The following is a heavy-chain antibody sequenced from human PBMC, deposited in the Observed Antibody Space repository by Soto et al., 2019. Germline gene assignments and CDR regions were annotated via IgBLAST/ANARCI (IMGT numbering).Heavy chain of an antibody. CDR3: ARARPDIVMVVGETPGYYGMDV. CDR2: IIPIFGTA. Sequence: GPPVNASCKAPAGTSRSNAICWVQQAARTVLEWMGRIIPIFGTANYAQKFQGRVTITADESTSTAYMELSSLRVEDTAVYFCARARPDIVMVVGETPGYYGMDVWGQGTTVTVSS. V-gene: IGHV1-69*15. D-gene: IGHD2-15*01. CDR1: AGTSRSNA. J-gene: IGHJ6*02.